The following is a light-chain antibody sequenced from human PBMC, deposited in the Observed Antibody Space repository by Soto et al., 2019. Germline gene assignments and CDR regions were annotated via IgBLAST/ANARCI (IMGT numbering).Light chain of an antibody. Sequence: EIVITQSPPTLSASVVDRATXSCRASQSFSSNLSWYQQKPGHAPTLLIYDSSTRPSGIPDRFSGSGSGTDFTLTINRLDPEDFAMYYCQQYYISPFPFGQRT. J-gene: IGKJ1*01. CDR3: QQYYISPFP. CDR1: QSFSSN. CDR2: DSS. V-gene: IGKV3D-15*01.